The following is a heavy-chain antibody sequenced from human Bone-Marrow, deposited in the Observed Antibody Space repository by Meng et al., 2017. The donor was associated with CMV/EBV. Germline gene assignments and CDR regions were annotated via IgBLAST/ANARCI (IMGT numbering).Heavy chain of an antibody. Sequence: ASVKVSCKASGYTFTGYYMHWVRQAPGQGLEWMGWINPNSGGTNYAQKLQGRVTMTRDTSISTAYMELSRLRSDDTAVYYCAVMTTVTTGPILDWYFDLWGRGTLATVSS. J-gene: IGHJ2*01. D-gene: IGHD4-11*01. V-gene: IGHV1-2*02. CDR1: GYTFTGYY. CDR2: INPNSGGT. CDR3: AVMTTVTTGPILDWYFDL.